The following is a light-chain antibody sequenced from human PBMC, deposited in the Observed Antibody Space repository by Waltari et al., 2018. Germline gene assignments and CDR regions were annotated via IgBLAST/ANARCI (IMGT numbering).Light chain of an antibody. CDR2: YEN. CDR1: QGLSIY. CDR3: QQGNSYPFT. V-gene: IGKV1-9*01. Sequence: DIQMSQSPSSLSASVGDRVTIPCRASQGLSIYLNWYPQKPGKAPNLLIYYENSLASGVQSRCSGSGAGTEFTLTISSLLPEDFATYYCQQGNSYPFTFGPGTKLDIK. J-gene: IGKJ3*01.